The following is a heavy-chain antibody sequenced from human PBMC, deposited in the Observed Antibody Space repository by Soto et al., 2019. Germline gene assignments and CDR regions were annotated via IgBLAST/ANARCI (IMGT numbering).Heavy chain of an antibody. V-gene: IGHV4-61*01. Sequence: VQLQESGPGLVKASETLSLTCTVSGDSVTYGSFYWSWIRQPPGKGLEWIGYIYYTGSTNYNPSLKSRATISLDTSKNQFSLKLSSVPAADTAVYYCARDYYDSPSSSRAWFDPWGQGTLVTVSS. CDR2: IYYTGST. CDR3: ARDYYDSPSSSRAWFDP. J-gene: IGHJ5*02. CDR1: GDSVTYGSFY. D-gene: IGHD3-22*01.